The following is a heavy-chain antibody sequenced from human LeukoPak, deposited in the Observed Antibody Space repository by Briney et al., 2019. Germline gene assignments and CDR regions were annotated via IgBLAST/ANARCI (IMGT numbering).Heavy chain of an antibody. CDR3: ARNTDYFDY. D-gene: IGHD2-2*02. J-gene: IGHJ4*02. Sequence: SETLSLTCAVYGGSFSGYYWSWIRQPPGKGLEWIGEINHSGSTNYNPSLKSRVTISVDTSKNQFSLKLSSVTAADTAVYYCARNTDYFDYWGQGTLVTVSS. CDR2: INHSGST. V-gene: IGHV4-34*01. CDR1: GGSFSGYY.